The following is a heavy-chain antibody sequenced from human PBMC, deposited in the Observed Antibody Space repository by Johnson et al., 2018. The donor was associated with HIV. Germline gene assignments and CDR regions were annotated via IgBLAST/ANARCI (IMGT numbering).Heavy chain of an antibody. Sequence: MLLVESGGGLVQPGGSLRLSCAASGFTFTTYDMHWVRQGTGKGLEWVSVIYSGGSTYYADSVKGRFTISRDNSKNTLYLQMDSLRVEDTAMFYCARDREWELLFGAFDIWGQGTMVTVSS. D-gene: IGHD3-16*01. CDR3: ARDREWELLFGAFDI. CDR2: IYSGGST. CDR1: GFTFTTYD. J-gene: IGHJ3*02. V-gene: IGHV3-66*02.